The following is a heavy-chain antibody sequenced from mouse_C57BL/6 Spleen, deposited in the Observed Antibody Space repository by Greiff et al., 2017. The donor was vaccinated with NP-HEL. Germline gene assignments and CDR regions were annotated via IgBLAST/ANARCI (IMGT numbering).Heavy chain of an antibody. J-gene: IGHJ4*01. CDR2: IDPSDSSP. V-gene: IGHV1-50*01. CDR3: ASPTGRGAMDY. Sequence: QVQLQQPGAELVKPGASVKLSCKASGYTFPSYWMQWVKQRPGQGLEWIGEIDPSDSSPNYHQQFTGKATLTVDTSSSTAYMQLSSLTSEDSAVYYCASPTGRGAMDYWGQGTSVTVSS. CDR1: GYTFPSYW. D-gene: IGHD4-1*02.